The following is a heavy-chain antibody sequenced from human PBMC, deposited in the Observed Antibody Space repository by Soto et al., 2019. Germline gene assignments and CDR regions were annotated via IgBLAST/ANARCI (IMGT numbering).Heavy chain of an antibody. CDR3: ARDHSISSSGAWWLDP. V-gene: IGHV1-46*01. CDR2: INPSGGST. J-gene: IGHJ5*02. D-gene: IGHD6-13*01. CDR1: GYTFTSNW. Sequence: ASVKVSCKASGYTFTSNWIHWVRRAPGQGLEWMGIINPSGGSTYYAQKFQGRVTLTRDTSTSTVYMELTSLTSEDTAVYYCARDHSISSSGAWWLDPWGQGTLVTRLL.